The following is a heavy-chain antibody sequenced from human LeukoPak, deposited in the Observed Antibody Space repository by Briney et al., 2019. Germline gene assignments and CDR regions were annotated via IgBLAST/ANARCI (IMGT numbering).Heavy chain of an antibody. CDR1: GGSISSGGYY. J-gene: IGHJ4*02. CDR3: ARLPPYVYYFDY. CDR2: IYHSGST. V-gene: IGHV4-30-2*01. D-gene: IGHD3-16*01. Sequence: SETLSLTCAVSGGSISSGGYYWSWIRQPPGKGLEWIGYIYHSGSTYYNPSLKSRVTISVDRSKNQFSLKLSSVTAADTAVYYCARLPPYVYYFDYWGQGTLVTVSS.